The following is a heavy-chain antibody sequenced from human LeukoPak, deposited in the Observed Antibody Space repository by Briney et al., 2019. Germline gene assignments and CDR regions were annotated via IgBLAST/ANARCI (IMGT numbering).Heavy chain of an antibody. V-gene: IGHV3-7*01. Sequence: GGSLRLSCAASGYTFSSYWMSWVRQAPGKGLEWVANIKQDGSEKYYVDSVKGRFTISRDNAKNSLYLQMNSLRAEDTAVYYCARDCAYRSGIWYYYYMDVWGKGTTVTVSS. CDR1: GYTFSSYW. D-gene: IGHD3-10*01. CDR2: IKQDGSEK. J-gene: IGHJ6*03. CDR3: ARDCAYRSGIWYYYYMDV.